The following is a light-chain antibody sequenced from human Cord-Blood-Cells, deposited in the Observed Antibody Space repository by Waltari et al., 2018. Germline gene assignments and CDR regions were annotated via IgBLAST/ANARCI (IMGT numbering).Light chain of an antibody. Sequence: DIQMTQSPSSLSASVGDRVTITCRASQSISSYLNWYQQKPGKAPKLLIYAASSLQSGFPSRFIGSGSGTDFTLTISSLQPEDFATYYLQQSYSTPFTVGPGTKVDIK. V-gene: IGKV1-39*01. CDR1: QSISSY. J-gene: IGKJ3*01. CDR3: QQSYSTPFT. CDR2: AAS.